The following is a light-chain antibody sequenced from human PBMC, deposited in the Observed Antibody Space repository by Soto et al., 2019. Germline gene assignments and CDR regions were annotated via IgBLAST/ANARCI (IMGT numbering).Light chain of an antibody. CDR2: AAS. V-gene: IGKV1-12*01. CDR3: QQASGLPFN. J-gene: IGKJ3*01. CDR1: HSISSW. Sequence: DIPVTPSSFSVSASVGDRVTITCRASHSISSWLAWYQQKPGKAPNLLIYAASSLQSGVPSRFSGSGSGTDFTLTITGLQPEDFATYFCQQASGLPFNFGPGTKVDIK.